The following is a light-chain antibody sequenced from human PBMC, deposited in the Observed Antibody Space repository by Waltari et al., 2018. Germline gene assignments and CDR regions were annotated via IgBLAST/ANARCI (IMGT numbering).Light chain of an antibody. V-gene: IGKV1-9*01. CDR1: QGISTY. Sequence: DIQLTQSPSFLSSSVGDRVTISCRASQGISTYLAWFQQKPGKAPRRLIYAAAILQGGVTARFSGRGAGTDGTRTISSLQPEDGGTDYCQQIKSDPITVGGGTKVEVK. CDR2: AAA. J-gene: IGKJ4*01. CDR3: QQIKSDPIT.